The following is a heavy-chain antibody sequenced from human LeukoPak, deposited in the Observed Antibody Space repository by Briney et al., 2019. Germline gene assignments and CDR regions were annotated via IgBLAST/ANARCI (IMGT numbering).Heavy chain of an antibody. V-gene: IGHV3-9*01. D-gene: IGHD6-13*01. CDR2: ISWNSGSI. J-gene: IGHJ4*02. Sequence: GGSLRLSCAASRFTFDDYAMHWVRQAPGKGLEWVSGISWNSGSIGYADSVKGRFTISRDNAKNSLYLQMNSLRAEDTALYYCAKVFQADRSSWYGGHHYYFDYWGQGTLVTVSS. CDR3: AKVFQADRSSWYGGHHYYFDY. CDR1: RFTFDDYA.